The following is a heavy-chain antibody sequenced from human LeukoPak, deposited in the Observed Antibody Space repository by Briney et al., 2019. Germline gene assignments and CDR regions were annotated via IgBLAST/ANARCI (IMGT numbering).Heavy chain of an antibody. CDR3: AKVPVLTYYYDSSGTKGDDDY. V-gene: IGHV3-23*01. CDR1: GFTFSSYA. CDR2: ISGSGGST. Sequence: GGSLRLSCAASGFTFSSYAMSWVRQAPGKGLEWVSAISGSGGSTYYADSVKGRFTISRDNSKNTLYLQMNSLRAEDTAVYYCAKVPVLTYYYDSSGTKGDDDYWGQGTLVTVSS. D-gene: IGHD3-22*01. J-gene: IGHJ4*02.